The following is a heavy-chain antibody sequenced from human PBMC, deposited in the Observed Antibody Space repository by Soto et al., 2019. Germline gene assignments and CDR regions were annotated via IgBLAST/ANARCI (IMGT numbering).Heavy chain of an antibody. Sequence: EVQLVESGGGLVKPGGSLRLSCAASGFTFSSYSMNWVRQAPGKGLEWVSSISSSSSYIYYADSVKGRFTISRDNAKNSLYLQMNSLRAEDTAVYYCARGGVVIHDAFDIWGQGTMVTVSS. CDR2: ISSSSSYI. CDR1: GFTFSSYS. V-gene: IGHV3-21*01. J-gene: IGHJ3*02. CDR3: ARGGVVIHDAFDI. D-gene: IGHD3-22*01.